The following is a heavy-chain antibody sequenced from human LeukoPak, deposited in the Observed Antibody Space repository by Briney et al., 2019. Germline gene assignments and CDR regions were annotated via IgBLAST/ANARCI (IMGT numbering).Heavy chain of an antibody. V-gene: IGHV4-39*01. Sequence: PSETLSLTCTVSGGSISSSTSYWGWIRQPPGKGLEWIGSIYYSGSTSYNPSLKSRVTISVDTSKKQFSLKLDSVTAADTAVYYCARNASDSGTSYFDYWGKGTLVTVSS. CDR1: GGSISSSTSY. J-gene: IGHJ4*02. CDR3: ARNASDSGTSYFDY. D-gene: IGHD1-26*01. CDR2: IYYSGST.